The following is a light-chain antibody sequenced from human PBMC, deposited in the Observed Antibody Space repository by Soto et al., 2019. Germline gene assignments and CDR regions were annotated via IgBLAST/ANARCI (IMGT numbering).Light chain of an antibody. Sequence: IVMTQSPYSLSGSVGERATINFKSSESIFYISNNKNYLAWYQQKPGQPPKLLIYWASTRASGVPDRFIGSGSGRDFTLTISSLEPEDSEIYYCQQRNIWPPVTFGQGTRLRL. CDR1: ESIFYISNNKNY. CDR2: WAS. CDR3: QQRNIWPPVT. V-gene: IGKV4-1*01. J-gene: IGKJ5*01.